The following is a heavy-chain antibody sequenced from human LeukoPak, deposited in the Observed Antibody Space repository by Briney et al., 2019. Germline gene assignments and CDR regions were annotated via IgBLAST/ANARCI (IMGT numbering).Heavy chain of an antibody. V-gene: IGHV1-2*02. D-gene: IGHD5/OR15-5a*01. CDR2: INSNSGVT. J-gene: IGHJ4*02. CDR3: ARDPGSNFFDY. Sequence: ASVTVSCKASGYIFTSYYIHWVRQAPGQGLEWMGWINSNSGVTNYVQKFQGRVTMTSDMSISTAYMELRRLKSDDTAVYYCARDPGSNFFDYWGQGTQITVSS. CDR1: GYIFTSYY.